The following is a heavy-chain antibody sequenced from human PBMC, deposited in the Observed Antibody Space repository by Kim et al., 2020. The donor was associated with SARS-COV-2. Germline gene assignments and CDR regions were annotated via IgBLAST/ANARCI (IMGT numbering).Heavy chain of an antibody. Sequence: SVKVSCKASGGTFSSYAISWVRQAPGQGLEWMGRIIPILGIANYAQKFQGRVTITADKSTSTAYMELSSLRSEDTAEYYCARDLPRLVGFDPWGQGTLVTVAS. CDR3: ARDLPRLVGFDP. CDR1: GGTFSSYA. J-gene: IGHJ5*02. CDR2: IIPILGIA. D-gene: IGHD2-8*02. V-gene: IGHV1-69*04.